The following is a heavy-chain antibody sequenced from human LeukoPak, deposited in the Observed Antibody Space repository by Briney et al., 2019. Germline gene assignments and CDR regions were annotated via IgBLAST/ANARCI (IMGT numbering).Heavy chain of an antibody. D-gene: IGHD2-15*01. V-gene: IGHV3-23*01. CDR3: ARVTMVAAASYNWFVP. CDR2: ISGSGGTT. Sequence: GGSLRLSCAASGFTFSNHAMSWVRQAPGKGLEWVSAISGSGGTTYYADSVKGRFTVSRDNSKNTLYLQMNSLRAEDTAVYYCARVTMVAAASYNWFVPWGQGTLVTVSS. J-gene: IGHJ5*02. CDR1: GFTFSNHA.